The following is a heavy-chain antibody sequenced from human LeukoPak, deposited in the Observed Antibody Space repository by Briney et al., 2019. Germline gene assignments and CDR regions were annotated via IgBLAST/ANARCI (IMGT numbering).Heavy chain of an antibody. J-gene: IGHJ4*02. D-gene: IGHD3-3*01. Sequence: GGSQRLSCAGSGFTFDDYAMPWVRQAPGKGLEWVSGISWNSGSIGYADSVKGRFTISRDNAKNSLYLQMNSLRAEDTALYYCAKDKIYDFWSGYFDYWGQGTLVTVSS. V-gene: IGHV3-9*01. CDR3: AKDKIYDFWSGYFDY. CDR1: GFTFDDYA. CDR2: ISWNSGSI.